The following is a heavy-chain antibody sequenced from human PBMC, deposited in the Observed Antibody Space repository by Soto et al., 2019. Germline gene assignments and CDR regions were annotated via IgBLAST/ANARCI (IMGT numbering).Heavy chain of an antibody. J-gene: IGHJ4*02. CDR2: ISGSGDRT. Sequence: EVQLLESGGGLVQPGGSLRLSCAASGITISNYPMSWVRQAPGKGLDWVSGISGSGDRTYYGDSAKGRFTISKDISKNSLSLPLYSLGVEDTAVYFWVKDDGGYPSTAPHWGQGTLVTVSS. CDR1: GITISNYP. CDR3: VKDDGGYPSTAPH. D-gene: IGHD3-22*01. V-gene: IGHV3-23*01.